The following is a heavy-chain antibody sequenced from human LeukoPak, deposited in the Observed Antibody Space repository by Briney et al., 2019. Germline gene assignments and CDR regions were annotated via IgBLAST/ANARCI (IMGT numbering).Heavy chain of an antibody. D-gene: IGHD6-6*01. CDR2: IRSKANSYAT. CDR1: GFTFSGSA. Sequence: PGGSLKLSCAASGFTFSGSAMHWVRQASGKGLEWVGRIRSKANSYATAYAASVKGRFTISRDDSKNTAYLQMNSLKTEDTAVYYCTVYQYNSSLADYYYGMDVWGQGTTVTVSS. V-gene: IGHV3-73*01. CDR3: TVYQYNSSLADYYYGMDV. J-gene: IGHJ6*02.